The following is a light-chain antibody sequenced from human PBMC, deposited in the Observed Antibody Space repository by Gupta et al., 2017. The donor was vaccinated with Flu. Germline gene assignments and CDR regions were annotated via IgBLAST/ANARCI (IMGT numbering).Light chain of an antibody. CDR2: QDS. V-gene: IGLV3-1*01. J-gene: IGLJ1*01. Sequence: SSELPQPPSVPVAPGQTASITCSGDKLGDKYACWYQQKPGQSPVLVIYQDSKRPSGIPERFSGSNSGNTATLTISGTQAMDEADYYCQAWDSSTYVFGTGTKVTVL. CDR3: QAWDSSTYV. CDR1: KLGDKY.